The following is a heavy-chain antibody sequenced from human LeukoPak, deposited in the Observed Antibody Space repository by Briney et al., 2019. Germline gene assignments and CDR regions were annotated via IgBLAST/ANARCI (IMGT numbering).Heavy chain of an antibody. V-gene: IGHV4-59*01. J-gene: IGHJ4*02. CDR2: IYYSGST. CDR1: GGSISSYY. Sequence: SETLSLTCTVSGGSISSYYWSWIRQPPGKGLEWIGYIYYSGSTNYNPFLKSRVTISVDTSKNQFSLKLSSVTAADTAVYYCARAVWGMDYWGQGSLVTVSS. D-gene: IGHD7-27*01. CDR3: ARAVWGMDY.